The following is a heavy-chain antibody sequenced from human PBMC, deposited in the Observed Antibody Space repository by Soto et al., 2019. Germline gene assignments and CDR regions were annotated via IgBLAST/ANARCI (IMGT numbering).Heavy chain of an antibody. Sequence: GGSLRLSCAASGFTFSSYAMHWVRQAPGKGLEWVAVISYDGSNKYYADSVKRRFTISRDNSKNTLYLQMNSLRAEDTAVYYCARDALIAAAGTYDYWGQGTLVTVSS. CDR2: ISYDGSNK. J-gene: IGHJ4*02. CDR1: GFTFSSYA. CDR3: ARDALIAAAGTYDY. V-gene: IGHV3-30-3*01. D-gene: IGHD6-13*01.